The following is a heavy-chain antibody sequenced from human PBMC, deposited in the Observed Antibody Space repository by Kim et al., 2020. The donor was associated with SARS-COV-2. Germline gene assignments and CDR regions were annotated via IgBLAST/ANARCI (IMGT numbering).Heavy chain of an antibody. CDR2: GNT. Sequence: GNTNYAQKFQERVTITRDMSTSTAYMELSSLRSEDTAVYYCAADPVTLDYWGQGTLVTVSS. V-gene: IGHV1-58*01. J-gene: IGHJ4*02. CDR3: AADPVTLDY. D-gene: IGHD4-4*01.